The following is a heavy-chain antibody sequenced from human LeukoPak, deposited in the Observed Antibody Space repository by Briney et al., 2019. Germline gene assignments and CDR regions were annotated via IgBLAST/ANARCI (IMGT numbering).Heavy chain of an antibody. V-gene: IGHV1-69*13. CDR2: IIPIFDTA. D-gene: IGHD6-13*01. CDR3: ARDRTLQSTDSSSWEFDY. CDR1: GGTFSNYV. J-gene: IGHJ4*02. Sequence: ASVKVSCKASGGTFSNYVISWVRQAPGQGLEWMGTIIPIFDTANYAQKFQGRVTITADESTSTAYMELSSLRSQDTAVYYCARDRTLQSTDSSSWEFDYWGQGTLVTVSS.